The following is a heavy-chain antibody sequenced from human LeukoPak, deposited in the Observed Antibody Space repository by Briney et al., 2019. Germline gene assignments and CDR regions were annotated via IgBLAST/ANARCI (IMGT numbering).Heavy chain of an antibody. CDR3: ARDGGYRYDY. Sequence: ASVKVSCKASGYTFTDYYMHWVRQAPGQGLEWMGWINPYSGDTDYAQKFQGRVTMTRDTSISTAYMELSRLRSDDTAVYYCARDGGYRYDYWGQGTLVTVSS. J-gene: IGHJ4*02. D-gene: IGHD3-16*02. CDR2: INPYSGDT. CDR1: GYTFTDYY. V-gene: IGHV1-2*02.